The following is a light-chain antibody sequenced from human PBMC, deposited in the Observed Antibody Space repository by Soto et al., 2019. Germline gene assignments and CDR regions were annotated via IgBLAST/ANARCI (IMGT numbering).Light chain of an antibody. CDR2: LSSDGSY. Sequence: QLVLTQSPSASASLGASVKLTCTLSSGHSSYAIAWHQQQPEKGPRYLMKLSSDGSYSKGDGIPDRFSGSSSGAERYLTISGLQSEDEADYYCQTWDTGARVVFGGGTKLTVL. J-gene: IGLJ2*01. V-gene: IGLV4-69*01. CDR1: SGHSSYA. CDR3: QTWDTGARVV.